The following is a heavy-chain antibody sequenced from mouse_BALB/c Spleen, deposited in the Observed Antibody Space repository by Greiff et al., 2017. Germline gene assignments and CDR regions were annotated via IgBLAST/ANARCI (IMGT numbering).Heavy chain of an antibody. CDR1: GYTFTDYE. D-gene: IGHD1-2*01. J-gene: IGHJ4*01. CDR3: TRSYGYGGYAMDY. Sequence: QVQLKQSGAELVRPGASVTLSCKASGYTFTDYEMHWVKQTPVHGLEWIGAIDPETGGTAYNQKFKGKATLTADKSSSTAYMELRSLTSEDSAVYYCTRSYGYGGYAMDYWGQGTSVTVSS. V-gene: IGHV1-15*01. CDR2: IDPETGGT.